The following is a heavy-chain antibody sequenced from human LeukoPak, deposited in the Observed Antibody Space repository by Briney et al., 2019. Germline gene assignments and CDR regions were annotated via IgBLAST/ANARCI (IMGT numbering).Heavy chain of an antibody. D-gene: IGHD2-2*01. V-gene: IGHV4-39*01. Sequence: SETLSLTCTVSGGSISSISYYWGWIRQPPEKGLEWIGSIYNSGSTYYNPSLKSRVTISVDTSKNQFSLKLSSLTAADTAVYYCARHGADIVVVPSGSVVYWGQGTLVTVSS. CDR2: IYNSGST. J-gene: IGHJ4*02. CDR3: ARHGADIVVVPSGSVVY. CDR1: GGSISSISYY.